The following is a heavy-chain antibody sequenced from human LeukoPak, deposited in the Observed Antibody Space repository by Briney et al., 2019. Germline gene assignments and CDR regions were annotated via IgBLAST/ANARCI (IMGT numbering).Heavy chain of an antibody. J-gene: IGHJ4*02. CDR2: SYTTGST. CDR3: ARSGGSGFQLDS. CDR1: GGSIGPYY. D-gene: IGHD3-16*01. V-gene: IGHV4-4*07. Sequence: PSGTLSLTCTVSGGSIGPYYWSWLRQPAGKALEWIGRSYTTGSTNYNPSLKSRVTMSLDTSKNQFSLKLSSVTAADTAVCYCARSGGSGFQLDSWGQGTLVTVSS.